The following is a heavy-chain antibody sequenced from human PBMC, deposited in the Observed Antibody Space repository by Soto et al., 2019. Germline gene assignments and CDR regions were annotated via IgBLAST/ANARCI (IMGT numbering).Heavy chain of an antibody. CDR1: GFTFSSYA. J-gene: IGHJ3*02. V-gene: IGHV3-23*01. CDR2: ISGSGGST. CDR3: AKGPHIAVAGTGAFDI. D-gene: IGHD6-19*01. Sequence: GGSLRLSCAASGFTFSSYAMSWVRQAPGKGLEWVSAISGSGGSTYYADSVKGRFTISRDNSKNTLYLQMNSLRAEDTAVYYCAKGPHIAVAGTGAFDIWGQGTMVTVSS.